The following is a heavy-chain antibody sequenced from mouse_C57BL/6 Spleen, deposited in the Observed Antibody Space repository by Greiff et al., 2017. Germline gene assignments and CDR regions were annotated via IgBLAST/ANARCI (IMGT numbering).Heavy chain of an antibody. J-gene: IGHJ3*01. CDR2: IWWDDDK. V-gene: IGHV8-8*01. CDR1: GFSLSTFGMG. D-gene: IGHD2-5*01. CDR3: ARMSNYSRGWFAY. Sequence: QVTLKVSGPGILQPSQTLRLTCSFSGFSLSTFGMGVGWIRQPSGKGLEWLAHIWWDDDKYYNPALKSRLTISKDTSKNQLFLKIANVDTADTATYYCARMSNYSRGWFAYWGQGTLVTVSA.